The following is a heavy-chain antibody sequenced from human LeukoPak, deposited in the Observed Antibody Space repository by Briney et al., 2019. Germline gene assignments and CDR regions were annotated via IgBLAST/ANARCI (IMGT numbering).Heavy chain of an antibody. CDR1: GFTFSIYW. CDR2: IKQDGSEK. V-gene: IGHV3-7*03. D-gene: IGHD6-6*01. Sequence: PGGSLRLSCAASGFTFSIYWMSWVRQAPGKGLEWVANIKQDGSEKYYVDSVKGRFTISRDNAKNSPYLQMNSLRAEDTAVYYCAKSSSSVGADAFDYWGQGTLVTVSS. CDR3: AKSSSSVGADAFDY. J-gene: IGHJ4*02.